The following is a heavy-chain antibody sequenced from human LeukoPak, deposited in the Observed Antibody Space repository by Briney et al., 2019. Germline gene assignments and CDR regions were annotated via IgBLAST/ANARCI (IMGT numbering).Heavy chain of an antibody. CDR2: IYYSGST. J-gene: IGHJ6*02. Sequence: PSETLSLTCTVSGGSISSYYWSWIRQPPGKGLEWIGYIYYSGSTNYNPSLKSRVTISVDTSKNQFSLKLSSVTAADTAVYYCARYSSSWYAYGMDVWGQGTTVTVSS. CDR3: ARYSSSWYAYGMDV. V-gene: IGHV4-59*01. CDR1: GGSISSYY. D-gene: IGHD6-13*01.